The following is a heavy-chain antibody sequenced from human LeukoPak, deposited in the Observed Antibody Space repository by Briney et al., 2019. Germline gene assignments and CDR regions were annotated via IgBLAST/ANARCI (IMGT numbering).Heavy chain of an antibody. D-gene: IGHD3-22*01. CDR3: ARRAPLHYYDSSGYYLDY. Sequence: SEALSLTCAVYGGSFSGYYWSWIRQPPGKGLEWIGYIYYSGSTNYNPSLKSRVTISVDTSKNQFSLKLSSVTAADTAVYYCARRAPLHYYDSSGYYLDYWGQGTLVTVSS. J-gene: IGHJ4*02. V-gene: IGHV4-59*08. CDR2: IYYSGST. CDR1: GGSFSGYY.